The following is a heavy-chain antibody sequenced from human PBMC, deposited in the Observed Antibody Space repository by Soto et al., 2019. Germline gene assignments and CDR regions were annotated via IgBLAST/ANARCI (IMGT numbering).Heavy chain of an antibody. V-gene: IGHV4-34*01. CDR3: ARGGYFDY. CDR1: GGSFSGYY. J-gene: IGHJ4*02. Sequence: PSETLSLTCAVYGGSFSGYYWSWIRQPPGKGLEWIGEINHSGSTNYNPSLKSRVTISVDTSKNQFSLKLSSVTAADTAVYYCARGGYFDYWGQGTLVTVSS. CDR2: INHSGST.